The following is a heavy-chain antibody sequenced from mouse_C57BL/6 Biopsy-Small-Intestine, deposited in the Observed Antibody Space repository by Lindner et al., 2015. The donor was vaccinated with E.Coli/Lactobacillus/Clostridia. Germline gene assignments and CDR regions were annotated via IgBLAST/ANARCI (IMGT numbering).Heavy chain of an antibody. J-gene: IGHJ1*01. Sequence: SVKVSCKASGDTFSSYDIDWVRQATGQGLEWMGWMNPNNGNTGYAQKFQGRVTMTRNTAISTAYMELSSLRSEDTAVYFCARGDRGYGDHRSMDVWGQETTVTVSS. D-gene: IGHD1-2*01. V-gene: IGHV1-81*01. CDR3: ARGDRGYGDHRSMDV. CDR1: GDTFSSYD. CDR2: MNPNNGNT.